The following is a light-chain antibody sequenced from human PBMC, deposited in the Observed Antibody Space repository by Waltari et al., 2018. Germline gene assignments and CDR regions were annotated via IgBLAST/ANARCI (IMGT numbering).Light chain of an antibody. CDR2: SNN. J-gene: IGLJ3*02. Sequence: QSVLTQPPSASGTPGQRVTISCSGSSSNIGSNTVTWYQQLPGTAPKLLIYSNNQRPSGVPDRFSGSKSGTSASLAISGLQSVDEADYYCAAWDDSLNGWVFGGGTKLTVL. CDR3: AAWDDSLNGWV. CDR1: SSNIGSNT. V-gene: IGLV1-44*01.